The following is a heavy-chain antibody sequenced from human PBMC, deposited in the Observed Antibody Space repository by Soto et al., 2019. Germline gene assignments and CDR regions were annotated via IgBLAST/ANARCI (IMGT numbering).Heavy chain of an antibody. CDR1: GFTFSDYY. CDR3: AKAGGRVTKRFDS. V-gene: IGHV3-11*06. D-gene: IGHD4-17*01. Sequence: PGGSLRLSCAASGFTFSDYYMTWIRQAPGKGLEWVSYISSSVSYTNYADSVKGRFTISRDNAKNSVYLQMNSLGAADTAVYYCAKAGGRVTKRFDSWGQGTLVTVSS. J-gene: IGHJ4*02. CDR2: ISSSVSYT.